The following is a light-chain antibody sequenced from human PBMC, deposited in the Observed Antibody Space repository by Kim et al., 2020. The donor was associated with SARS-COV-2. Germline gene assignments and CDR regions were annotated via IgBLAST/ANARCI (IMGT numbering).Light chain of an antibody. CDR3: CSYAGNFSSV. Sequence: GQSVTISCIGTSSDVGSYNRVSWYQQAPGTAPEFIMYDVSNRPSGVPDRFSGSKSGNTASLTISGLQAEDEADYYCCSYAGNFSSVFGGGTQLTVL. J-gene: IGLJ3*02. CDR1: SSDVGSYNR. CDR2: DVS. V-gene: IGLV2-18*02.